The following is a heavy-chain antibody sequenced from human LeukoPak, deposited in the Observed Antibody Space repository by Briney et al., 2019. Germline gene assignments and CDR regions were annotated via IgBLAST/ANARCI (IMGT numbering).Heavy chain of an antibody. CDR3: ATSPRGYSGYEFDY. CDR2: FDPEDGET. J-gene: IGHJ4*02. CDR1: GYTLTELS. V-gene: IGHV1-24*01. Sequence: ASVKVSCKVSGYTLTELSMHWVRQAPGKGLEWMGGFDPEDGETIYAQKFQGRVTMTEDTSTDTACMELSSLRSEDTAVYYCATSPRGYSGYEFDYWGQGTLVTVSS. D-gene: IGHD5-12*01.